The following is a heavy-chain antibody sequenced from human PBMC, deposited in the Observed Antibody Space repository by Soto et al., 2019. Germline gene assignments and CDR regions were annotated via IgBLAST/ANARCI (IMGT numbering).Heavy chain of an antibody. CDR3: VRVPFGGYCSSTSGRVFDY. CDR1: GFTFSSYS. CDR2: ISSSSSTI. J-gene: IGHJ4*02. D-gene: IGHD2-2*01. Sequence: GGSLRLSCAASGFTFSSYSMNWVRQAPGKGLEWVSYISSSSSTIYYADSVKGRFTISRDNAKNSLYLQMNSLRNEYMAVYYFVRVPFGGYCSSTSGRVFDYWGQGTRVTVSS. V-gene: IGHV3-48*02.